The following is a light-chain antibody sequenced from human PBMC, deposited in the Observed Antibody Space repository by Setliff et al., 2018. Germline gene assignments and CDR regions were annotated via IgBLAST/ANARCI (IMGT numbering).Light chain of an antibody. J-gene: IGLJ1*01. V-gene: IGLV2-14*01. CDR2: EVT. CDR1: IGDVGAYDF. CDR3: SAYTSSSPYV. Sequence: QSALPQPASVSGSPGQSITISCSGTIGDVGAYDFVSWYQHHPGKAPKLVIYEVTNRPSGISNRFSGSKSGNSASLIISGLQAEDEADYYCSAYTSSSPYVFGTGTKVTV.